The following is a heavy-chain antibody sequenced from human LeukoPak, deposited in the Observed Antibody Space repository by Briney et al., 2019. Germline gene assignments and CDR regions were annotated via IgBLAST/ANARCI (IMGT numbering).Heavy chain of an antibody. CDR2: IKQDGGEK. Sequence: GGSLRLSCAASGFTFDDYAIHWVRQAPGKGLEWVANIKQDGGEKYFADSVKGRFSVSRDNARNSLYLQMNSLRAEDTAVYYCARESRSGLDYWGQGTLVAVSS. CDR1: GFTFDDYA. J-gene: IGHJ4*02. D-gene: IGHD3-3*01. V-gene: IGHV3-7*03. CDR3: ARESRSGLDY.